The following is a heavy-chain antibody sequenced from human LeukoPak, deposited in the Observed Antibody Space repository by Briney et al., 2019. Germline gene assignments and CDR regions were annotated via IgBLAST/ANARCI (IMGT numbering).Heavy chain of an antibody. V-gene: IGHV1-2*02. CDR2: INPDSGGT. CDR1: GYSFTVYH. Sequence: ASVKVSCKASGYSFTVYHMYWVRQAPGQGLERMGWINPDSGGTNYAQKFQGRVTMTRDTSISTAYMELTRLTSDDTAVYFCTREVGRNAFDIWGQGTLVTVSS. J-gene: IGHJ3*02. CDR3: TREVGRNAFDI.